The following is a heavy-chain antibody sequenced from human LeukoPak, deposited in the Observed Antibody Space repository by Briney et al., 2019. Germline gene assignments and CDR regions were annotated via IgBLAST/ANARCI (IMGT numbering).Heavy chain of an antibody. Sequence: SETLSLTCTVSGGYIITSGHYWGWIRQPPGKGRGWMGSVYYTGVTSTNPFFRSRMSISVDTSKNQFSLNLTSVTAADAAVYYCARERSSSGGHNWFDPWGQGTLVTVSS. J-gene: IGHJ5*02. CDR1: GGYIITSGHY. CDR2: VYYTGVT. V-gene: IGHV4-39*07. CDR3: ARERSSSGGHNWFDP. D-gene: IGHD4-23*01.